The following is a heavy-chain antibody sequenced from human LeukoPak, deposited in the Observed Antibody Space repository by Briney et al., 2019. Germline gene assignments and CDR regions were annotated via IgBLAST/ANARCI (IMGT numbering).Heavy chain of an antibody. J-gene: IGHJ4*02. CDR1: GFTFDDYA. CDR3: AKDGSFVGDWFNYFDY. D-gene: IGHD3-9*01. CDR2: ISRNSGSI. V-gene: IGHV3-9*01. Sequence: PGGSLRLSCAASGFTFDDYAMHWVRQAPGKGLEWVSGISRNSGSIGYADSVKGRFTISRDNAKNSLYLQMNSLRAEDTALYYCAKDGSFVGDWFNYFDYWGQGTLVTVSS.